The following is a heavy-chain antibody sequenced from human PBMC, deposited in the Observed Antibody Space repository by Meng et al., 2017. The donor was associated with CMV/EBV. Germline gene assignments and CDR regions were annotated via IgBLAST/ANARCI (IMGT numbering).Heavy chain of an antibody. Sequence: SETLSLTCAVYGGSFSGYYWSWIRQPPGKGLEWIGYIYYSGSTNYNPSLKSRVTISVDTSKNQFSLKLSSVTAADTAVYYCARAFVDTAMVDYYYGMDVWGQGTTVTVSS. CDR2: IYYSGST. D-gene: IGHD5-18*01. J-gene: IGHJ6*02. V-gene: IGHV4-59*01. CDR3: ARAFVDTAMVDYYYGMDV. CDR1: GGSFSGYY.